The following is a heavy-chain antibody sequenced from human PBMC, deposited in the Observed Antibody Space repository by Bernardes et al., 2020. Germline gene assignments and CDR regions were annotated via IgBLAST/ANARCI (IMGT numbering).Heavy chain of an antibody. V-gene: IGHV5-51*01. Sequence: GESLKISCKGSGYSFAKYWIGWVRQMPGKGLEWMGIVFPGDSGIRYSPSFQGQVTISADKSISTAYLQWSSLKASDTAIYYCARSNAVIVPAALNKYYYYMDVWGKGTTVTVSS. CDR2: VFPGDSGI. J-gene: IGHJ6*03. CDR3: ARSNAVIVPAALNKYYYYMDV. CDR1: GYSFAKYW. D-gene: IGHD2-2*01.